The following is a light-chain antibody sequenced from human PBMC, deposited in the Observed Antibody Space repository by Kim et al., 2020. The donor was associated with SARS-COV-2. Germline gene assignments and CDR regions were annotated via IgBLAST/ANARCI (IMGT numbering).Light chain of an antibody. CDR3: QSYDSRNQV. Sequence: GKTVTISCTRSSGDIASYSVQWYQQRPGSAPTTVIYGDNQRPSGVPDRFSGSIDSSSNSASLTISGLKTGDEADYYCQSYDSRNQVFGGGTQLTVL. CDR1: SGDIASYS. J-gene: IGLJ3*02. CDR2: GDN. V-gene: IGLV6-57*03.